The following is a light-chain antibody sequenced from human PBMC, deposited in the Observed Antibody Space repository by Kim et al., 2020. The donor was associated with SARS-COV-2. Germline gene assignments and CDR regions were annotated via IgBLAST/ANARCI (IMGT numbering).Light chain of an antibody. V-gene: IGKV1-27*01. CDR2: AAS. J-gene: IGKJ4*01. Sequence: SGGDRVTITCRASQGISSDLAWYQQKPGQIPRLLIYAASTLQSGVPSRFSGSGSGTDFTLTISSLQPEDFATYYCQKYNSAPALTFGGGTKVDIK. CDR3: QKYNSAPALT. CDR1: QGISSD.